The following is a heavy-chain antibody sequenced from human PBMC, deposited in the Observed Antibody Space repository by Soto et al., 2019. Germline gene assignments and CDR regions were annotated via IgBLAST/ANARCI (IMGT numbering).Heavy chain of an antibody. CDR3: ARVTYYDFWSGYSNPYYYYAMDV. CDR1: GGSISSYY. V-gene: IGHV4-59*01. J-gene: IGHJ6*02. CDR2: IYYSGST. Sequence: SETLSLTCTVSGGSISSYYWSWIRQPPGKGLEWIGYIYYSGSTNYNPSLKSRVTISVDTSKNQFSLKLSSVTAADTAVYYCARVTYYDFWSGYSNPYYYYAMDVWGQGTTVTVSS. D-gene: IGHD3-3*01.